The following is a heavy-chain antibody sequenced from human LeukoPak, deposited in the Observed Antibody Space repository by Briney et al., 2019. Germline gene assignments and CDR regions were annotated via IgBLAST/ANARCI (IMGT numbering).Heavy chain of an antibody. CDR3: ARAPLGLSGYSY. J-gene: IGHJ4*02. Sequence: PGGSLRLSCAASRFTFSIASMSGVRQAPGKGLEWVSSISSSSSYIYYADSVKGRFTISRDNAKNSLYLQMNSLRAEDTAVYYCARAPLGLSGYSYWGQGTLVTVSS. CDR2: ISSSSSYI. D-gene: IGHD3-9*01. CDR1: RFTFSIAS. V-gene: IGHV3-21*01.